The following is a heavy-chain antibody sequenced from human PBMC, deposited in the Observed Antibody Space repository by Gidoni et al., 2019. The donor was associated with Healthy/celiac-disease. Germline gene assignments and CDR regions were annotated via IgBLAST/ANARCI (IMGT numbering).Heavy chain of an antibody. CDR3: ARDRNDFWSGYYIYYYYGMDV. CDR2: ISAYNGNT. CDR1: GYTFTSYG. D-gene: IGHD3-3*01. V-gene: IGHV1-18*01. Sequence: QVQLVQSGAEVKKPGASVKVSCKASGYTFTSYGITWVRQAPGQGLEWMGWISAYNGNTNYAQKLQGRVTMTTDTSTSTAYMELRSLRSDDTAVYYCARDRNDFWSGYYIYYYYGMDVWGQGTTVTVSS. J-gene: IGHJ6*02.